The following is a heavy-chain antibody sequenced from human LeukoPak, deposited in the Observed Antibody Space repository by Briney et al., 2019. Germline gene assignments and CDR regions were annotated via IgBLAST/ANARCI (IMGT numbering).Heavy chain of an antibody. V-gene: IGHV3-74*01. CDR2: INSDGSSA. CDR3: AREDYGDYVSFDY. D-gene: IGHD4-17*01. J-gene: IGHJ4*02. CDR1: GFTFSSYW. Sequence: GGSLRLSCAASGFTFSSYWMHWVRQAPGKGLVWVSRINSDGSSASYADSVKGRFTISRDNAKNTLYLQMNSLRAEDTAVYYCAREDYGDYVSFDYWGQGTLVTVSS.